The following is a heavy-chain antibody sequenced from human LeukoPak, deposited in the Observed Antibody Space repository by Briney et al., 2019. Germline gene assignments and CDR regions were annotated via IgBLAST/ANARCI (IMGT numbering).Heavy chain of an antibody. D-gene: IGHD3-22*01. V-gene: IGHV4-61*01. CDR3: ARDPSGYFNY. CDR1: GGSVSSGSYY. CDR2: VYNSGST. Sequence: PSETLSLTCNVSGGSVSSGSYYWSWIRQSPGKGLEWIGYVYNSGSTNYNAALKSRVTISADTSKNQFTLKLGSVTTADTAKYYCARDPSGYFNYWGRESWSPSPQ. J-gene: IGHJ4*02.